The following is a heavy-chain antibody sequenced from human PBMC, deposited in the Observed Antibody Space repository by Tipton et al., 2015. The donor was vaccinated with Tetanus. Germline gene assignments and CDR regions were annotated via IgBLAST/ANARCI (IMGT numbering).Heavy chain of an antibody. CDR3: ARDGFYYGSGSYYRAF. CDR2: ISVRGSHT. D-gene: IGHD3-10*01. V-gene: IGHV3-23*01. J-gene: IGHJ4*02. Sequence: GSLRLSCAASGFTFSNYAMAWVRQAPGKGLEWVSGISVRGSHTYYADPVKGRFSISRDNSKNTVYLQMNSLRPEDTAVYYCARDGFYYGSGSYYRAFWGQGTLVTVSP. CDR1: GFTFSNYA.